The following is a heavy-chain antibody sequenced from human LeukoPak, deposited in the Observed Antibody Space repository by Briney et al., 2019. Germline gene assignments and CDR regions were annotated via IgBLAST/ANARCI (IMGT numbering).Heavy chain of an antibody. V-gene: IGHV3-11*04. CDR1: GFTFSDYY. Sequence: PGGSLRLSCATSGFTFSDYYMSWIRQAPGKGLEWVSSISSSGSPIYYADSVKGRFTISRDNAKNSLFLQMNSLRAEDTAVYYCARGSFLITFGGFIGWGQGTLVTVSS. CDR3: ARGSFLITFGGFIG. J-gene: IGHJ4*02. D-gene: IGHD3-16*02. CDR2: ISSSGSPI.